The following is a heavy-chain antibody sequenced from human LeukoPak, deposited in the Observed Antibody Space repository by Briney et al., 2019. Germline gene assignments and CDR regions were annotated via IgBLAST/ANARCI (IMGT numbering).Heavy chain of an antibody. CDR3: TRDPDIYSSGWYYFDY. J-gene: IGHJ4*02. CDR1: GFTFGDYA. D-gene: IGHD6-19*01. Sequence: PGGSLRLSCTASGFTFGDYAMSWVRQAPGKGLEWVGFIRSKAYGGTTEYAASVKGRFTISRDDSKSIAYLQMNSLKTEDTAVYYCTRDPDIYSSGWYYFDYWGQGTLVTVSS. CDR2: IRSKAYGGTT. V-gene: IGHV3-49*04.